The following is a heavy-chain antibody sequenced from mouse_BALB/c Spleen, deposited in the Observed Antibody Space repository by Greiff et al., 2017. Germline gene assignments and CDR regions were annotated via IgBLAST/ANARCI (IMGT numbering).Heavy chain of an antibody. CDR1: GISITTGNYR. CDR2: IYYSGTI. V-gene: IGHV3-5*02. J-gene: IGHJ4*01. CDR3: ARDSSYYGYAMDY. Sequence: EVKLVESGPGLVKPSQTVSLTCTVTGISITTGNYRWSWIRQFPGNKLEWIGYIYYSGTITYNPSLTSRTTITRDTSKNQFFLEMNSLTAEDTATYYCARDSSYYGYAMDYWGQGTSVTVSS. D-gene: IGHD1-1*01.